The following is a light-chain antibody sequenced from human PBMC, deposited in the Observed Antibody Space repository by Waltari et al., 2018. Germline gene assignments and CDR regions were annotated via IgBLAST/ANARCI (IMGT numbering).Light chain of an antibody. CDR3: SSYSSISAGDV. CDR1: SSDIGGYNY. J-gene: IGLJ1*01. V-gene: IGLV2-14*03. CDR2: DVS. Sequence: QTALTQPASVPGSLGQSITISCTGTSSDIGGYNYVSWYQQHPGKAPKLMIYDVSNRPSGVSHRFSGSKSGDTASLTISGLQAEDDADYYCSSYSSISAGDVFGTGTKVTVL.